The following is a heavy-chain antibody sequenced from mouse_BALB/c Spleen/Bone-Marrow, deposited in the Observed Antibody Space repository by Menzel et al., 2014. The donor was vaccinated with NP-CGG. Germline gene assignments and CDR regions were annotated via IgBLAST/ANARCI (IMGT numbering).Heavy chain of an antibody. CDR3: ARSFTTVVATPFDY. V-gene: IGHV2-6-7*01. CDR1: GFSLTGYG. D-gene: IGHD1-1*01. Sequence: QVQLQQSGPGLVAPSQSLSITCTVSGFSLTGYGVNWVRRPPGKGLEWLGMIWGDGSTDYNSVLKSRLNISKDNSKSQVFLKMNSLQTDDTARYNCARSFTTVVATPFDYWGQGTTLTVSS. CDR2: IWGDGST. J-gene: IGHJ2*01.